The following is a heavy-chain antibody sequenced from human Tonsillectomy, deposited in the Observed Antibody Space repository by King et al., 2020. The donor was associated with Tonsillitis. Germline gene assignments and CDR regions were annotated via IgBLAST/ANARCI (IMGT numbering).Heavy chain of an antibody. CDR2: ISYDGSNK. V-gene: IGHV3-30-3*01. D-gene: IGHD1-26*01. CDR3: ARVGSSVSYGS. Sequence: VQLVESGGGVVQPGRSLRLSCAASGFTFSNYAMHWVRKAPGRGLEWVAVISYDGSNKYYADSVKGRFTISRDNSKNTLYLQMNSLRAEDTAVYYCARVGSSVSYGSWGHGTLVTVSS. CDR1: GFTFSNYA. J-gene: IGHJ5*01.